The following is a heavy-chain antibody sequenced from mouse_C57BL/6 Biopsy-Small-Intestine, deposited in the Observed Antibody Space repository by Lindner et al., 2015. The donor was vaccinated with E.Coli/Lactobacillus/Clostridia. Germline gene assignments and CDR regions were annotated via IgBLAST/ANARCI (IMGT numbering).Heavy chain of an antibody. Sequence: VQLQESGAELKKPGASAKLSCKATGYTFTGYWIEWVKERPGHGLEWIGENLPGSDSNIYNEKFKGKATLTVDTSSSTAFMDLHSLTSEDPAVYFCAREDSPYWYFDVWGTGTTVTVSS. CDR3: AREDSPYWYFDV. J-gene: IGHJ1*03. CDR2: NLPGSDSN. V-gene: IGHV1-9*01. CDR1: GYTFTGYW.